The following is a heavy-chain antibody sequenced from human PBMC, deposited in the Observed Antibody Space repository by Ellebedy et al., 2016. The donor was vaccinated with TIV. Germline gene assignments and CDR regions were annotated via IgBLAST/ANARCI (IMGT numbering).Heavy chain of an antibody. J-gene: IGHJ4*02. CDR2: ISGSGGST. CDR3: APDSRDY. Sequence: GESLKISXAASGFTFSSYAMSWVRQAPGKGLECVSTISGSGGSTYYADSVKGRFTISRDNSKNTLYLQMNSLRAEDTALYYCAPDSRDYWGQGTLVTVSS. CDR1: GFTFSSYA. V-gene: IGHV3-23*01. D-gene: IGHD2-2*01.